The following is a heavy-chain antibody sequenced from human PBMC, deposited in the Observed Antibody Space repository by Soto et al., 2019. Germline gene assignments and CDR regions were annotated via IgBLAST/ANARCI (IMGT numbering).Heavy chain of an antibody. Sequence: PSQTLSLTCAISGDSVSSTSAAWSWIRQSPSRGLEWLGRTYYRSKWYSDYAVSVKSRITINQDTSKNQFSQQLNSVTPEATAVYYCPRGSYHSGWVWGQRTLVTVSS. CDR2: TYYRSKWYS. D-gene: IGHD6-19*01. CDR1: GDSVSSTSAA. J-gene: IGHJ4*02. CDR3: PRGSYHSGWV. V-gene: IGHV6-1*01.